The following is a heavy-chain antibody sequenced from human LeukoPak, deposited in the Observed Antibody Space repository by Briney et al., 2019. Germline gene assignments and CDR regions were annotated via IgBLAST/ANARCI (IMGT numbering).Heavy chain of an antibody. CDR2: LYSGGTT. V-gene: IGHV3-66*01. CDR3: ARGKLSSKYYYYGMDV. D-gene: IGHD3-10*02. CDR1: GFTVSDNY. J-gene: IGHJ6*02. Sequence: PGGSLRLSCAASGFTVSDNYMSWVRQAPGKGLEWVSVLYSGGTTYYADPVKGRFTISRDNSKNTLYLQMSSLRADDTAVYYCARGKLSSKYYYYGMDVWGQGTTVTVSS.